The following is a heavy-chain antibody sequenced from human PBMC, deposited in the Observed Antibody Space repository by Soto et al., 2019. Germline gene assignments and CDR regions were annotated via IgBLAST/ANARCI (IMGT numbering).Heavy chain of an antibody. D-gene: IGHD2-21*02. J-gene: IGHJ4*02. Sequence: GGSLRLSCAASGFTFSSYGMHWVRQAPGKGLEWVAVISYDGSNKYYADSVKGRFTISRDNSKNTLYLQMNSLRAEDTAVYYCAKGGGNCGGDCYSDYWGQGTLVTVSS. CDR3: AKGGGNCGGDCYSDY. CDR2: ISYDGSNK. V-gene: IGHV3-30*18. CDR1: GFTFSSYG.